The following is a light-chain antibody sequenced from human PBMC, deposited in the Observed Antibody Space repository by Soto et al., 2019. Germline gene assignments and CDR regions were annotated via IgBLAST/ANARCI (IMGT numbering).Light chain of an antibody. J-gene: IGKJ1*01. CDR1: QNIYYN. CDR3: LQYHNLWA. CDR2: RAS. V-gene: IGKV3-15*01. Sequence: ILMAQSPCTLCVSPGEIATLSCRASQNIYYNVAWYQHRPGQAPRLLIYRASTRAPGVPARFSGSGSGTEFTLTISSLQPEDFTVYSCLQYHNLWAFGQGTKVDI.